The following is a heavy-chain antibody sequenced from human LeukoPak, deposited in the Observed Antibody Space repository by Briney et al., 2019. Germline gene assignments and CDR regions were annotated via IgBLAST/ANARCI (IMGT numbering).Heavy chain of an antibody. CDR2: IKQDGSEK. CDR3: AGAVADVYCSSTSCYYYYYMDV. J-gene: IGHJ6*03. Sequence: GGSLRLSCAASGFTFSSYWMSWVRQAPGKGLEWVANIKQDGSEKYYVDSVKGRFTISRDNAKNSLYLQMNSLRAEDTAVYYCAGAVADVYCSSTSCYYYYYMDVWGKGTTVTVSS. CDR1: GFTFSSYW. V-gene: IGHV3-7*01. D-gene: IGHD2-2*01.